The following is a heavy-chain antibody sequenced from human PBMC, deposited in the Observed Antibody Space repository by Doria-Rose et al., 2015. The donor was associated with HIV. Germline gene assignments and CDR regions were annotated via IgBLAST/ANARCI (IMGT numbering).Heavy chain of an antibody. J-gene: IGHJ4*02. D-gene: IGHD3-3*01. CDR1: GASVSSRGYY. CDR2: TYYTGTS. CDR3: ARMGSYRELDY. V-gene: IGHV4-31*03. Sequence: SGPGLVKPSATLSLTCSVSGASVSSRGYYWNWIRQVPGKGLESLGYTYYTGTSDYSPSLKSRLNMAVDTSKNQFSLKLSFVTVADTAVYYCARMGSYRELDYWGQGALVSVSA.